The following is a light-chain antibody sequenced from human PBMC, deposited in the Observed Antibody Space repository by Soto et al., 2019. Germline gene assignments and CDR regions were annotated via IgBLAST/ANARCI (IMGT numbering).Light chain of an antibody. CDR3: QPYGSSPLT. CDR1: QSVSSSY. J-gene: IGKJ4*01. CDR2: GAS. Sequence: EIVLTQSPGNLSLSPGERATLSCRASQSVSSSYLAWYQQKPGQAPRLLIYGASSRATGIPDRFSGSGSGTDFTLTISRLEPEDFAVYYCQPYGSSPLTFGGGTKVDSK. V-gene: IGKV3-20*01.